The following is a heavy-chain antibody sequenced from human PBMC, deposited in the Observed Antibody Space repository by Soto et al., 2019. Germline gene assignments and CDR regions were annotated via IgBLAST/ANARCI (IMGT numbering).Heavy chain of an antibody. CDR3: ARGGLLPDY. J-gene: IGHJ4*02. V-gene: IGHV4-30-2*01. CDR1: GGSTSSGGYS. D-gene: IGHD6-19*01. Sequence: QLQLQESGSGLVKPSQTLSLTCAVSGGSTSSGGYSWSWLRQPPGKGLEWIGYISHSGSTYYNPSLKSRVTISVDTSKKQFSLRLISVTAADTAVYYCARGGLLPDYWGQGTLVTVSS. CDR2: ISHSGST.